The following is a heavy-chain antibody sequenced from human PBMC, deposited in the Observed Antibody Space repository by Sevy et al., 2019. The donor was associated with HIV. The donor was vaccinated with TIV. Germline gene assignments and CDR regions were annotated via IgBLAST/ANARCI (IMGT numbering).Heavy chain of an antibody. V-gene: IGHV3-23*01. CDR2: ISGADSST. J-gene: IGHJ3*02. CDR1: GFTFSSYA. Sequence: GGFLRLSWAASGFTFSSYAMNWVRQAPGKGLQWVSAISGADSSTQYADSVKGRFTISRDNSKNTLYLQMNSLRAEDTAIYYCAKDVVVHMGDAFDIWGQGTMVTVSS. D-gene: IGHD2-2*01. CDR3: AKDVVVHMGDAFDI.